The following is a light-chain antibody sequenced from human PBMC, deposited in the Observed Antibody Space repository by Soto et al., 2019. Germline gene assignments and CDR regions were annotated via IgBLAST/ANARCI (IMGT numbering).Light chain of an antibody. CDR3: QQTNSPYT. V-gene: IGKV1-9*01. CDR2: AAS. Sequence: ASVGDRVTMTCRASQGISTYLAWYQQKPGKAPKLLIYAASTLQSGVPSRFSGSGSGTEFALAISSLQPEDFATYYCQQTNSPYTFGQGTKVDIK. CDR1: QGISTY. J-gene: IGKJ2*01.